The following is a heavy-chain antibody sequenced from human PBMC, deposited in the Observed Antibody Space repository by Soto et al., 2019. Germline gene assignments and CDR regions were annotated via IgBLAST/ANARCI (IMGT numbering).Heavy chain of an antibody. CDR1: GFTFSSYG. CDR2: ISYDGSNK. V-gene: IGHV3-30*18. Sequence: PGGALRLSCAASGFTFSSYGMHWVRQAPGKGLEWVAVISYDGSNKYYADSVKGRFTISRDNSKNTLYLQMNSLRAEDTAVYYCAKMGPIVVVVAAPDDAFDIWGQGTMVTVSS. J-gene: IGHJ3*02. D-gene: IGHD2-15*01. CDR3: AKMGPIVVVVAAPDDAFDI.